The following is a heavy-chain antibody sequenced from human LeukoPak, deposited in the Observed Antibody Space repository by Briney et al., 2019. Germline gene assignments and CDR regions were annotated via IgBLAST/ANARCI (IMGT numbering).Heavy chain of an antibody. Sequence: ASVKVSCKASGYTFTGYYMHWVRQAPGQGLEWMGWINPNSGGTNYAQKFQGRVTMTRDTSISTAYMELSRLRSDDTAVYYCARAGYCSGGSCYFWFDPWGQGTLVIVSS. V-gene: IGHV1-2*02. CDR3: ARAGYCSGGSCYFWFDP. CDR1: GYTFTGYY. J-gene: IGHJ5*02. D-gene: IGHD2-15*01. CDR2: INPNSGGT.